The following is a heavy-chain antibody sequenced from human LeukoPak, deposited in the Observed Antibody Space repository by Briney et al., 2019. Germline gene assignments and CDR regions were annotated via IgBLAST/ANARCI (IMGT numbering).Heavy chain of an antibody. J-gene: IGHJ5*02. V-gene: IGHV4-39*07. CDR1: GGSISGYNYY. Sequence: SETLSLTCTVSGGSISGYNYYWGWIRQPPGKGLEWIGSISYSGSTYYNPSLKSRVIISVDTSKNQFSLKMTSVTAADTAFYYCARDMVRGVKAYLSWFDPWGQGILVTVST. CDR3: ARDMVRGVKAYLSWFDP. D-gene: IGHD3-10*01. CDR2: ISYSGST.